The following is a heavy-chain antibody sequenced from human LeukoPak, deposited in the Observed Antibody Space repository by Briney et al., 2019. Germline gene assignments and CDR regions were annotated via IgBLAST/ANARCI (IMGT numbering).Heavy chain of an antibody. CDR1: GGSISSYY. V-gene: IGHV4-59*08. Sequence: SVTLSLTCTVSGGSISSYYWSWIRQPPGKGLEYTGYIYYSGNTNSNPSLNSRVTISVDTSKNQFSLKLSSVTAADTAVYYCARRGSGASLEYYFDLWGRGTLVTVSS. J-gene: IGHJ2*01. CDR3: ARRGSGASLEYYFDL. CDR2: IYYSGNT. D-gene: IGHD1-14*01.